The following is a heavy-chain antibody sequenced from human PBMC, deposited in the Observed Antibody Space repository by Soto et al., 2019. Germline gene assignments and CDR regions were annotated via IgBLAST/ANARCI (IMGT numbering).Heavy chain of an antibody. D-gene: IGHD3-10*01. J-gene: IGHJ5*02. V-gene: IGHV4-31*03. Sequence: QVQLQESGPGLVKPSQTLSLTCTVSGGSISSGGYYWSWIRQHPGKGLEWIGYIYYSRSTYYNPSLKSRVTIAVDTSKNQFSLKLSSVTAADTAVYYCASGSGSYYSWFDPWGQGTLVTVSS. CDR3: ASGSGSYYSWFDP. CDR1: GGSISSGGYY. CDR2: IYYSRST.